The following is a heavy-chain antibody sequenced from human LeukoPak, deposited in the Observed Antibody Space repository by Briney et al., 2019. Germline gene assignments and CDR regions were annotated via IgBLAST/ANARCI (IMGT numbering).Heavy chain of an antibody. J-gene: IGHJ4*02. CDR2: IYTGGT. CDR1: GGSISAYY. V-gene: IGHV4-4*07. Sequence: KSSETLSLTCTVSGGSISAYYWSWIRQPAGKGPEWIGRIYTGGTIYNPSLQSRVAISVDMSKNQISLRLNSVTAADTAIYYCVRDLDYWGQGTLVTVSS. CDR3: VRDLDY.